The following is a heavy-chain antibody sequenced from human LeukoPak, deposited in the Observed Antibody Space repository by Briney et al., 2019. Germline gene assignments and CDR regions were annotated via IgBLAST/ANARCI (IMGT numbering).Heavy chain of an antibody. CDR1: GYTFTSYD. J-gene: IGHJ3*02. CDR3: ARPLYSNNAFDI. D-gene: IGHD4-11*01. CDR2: MNPNSGNT. Sequence: ASVKVSCKASGYTFTSYDINWVRQATGQGLEWMGWMNPNSGNTGYAQKFQGRVTMTRNTSISTAYMELSSLRSEDTAVYYCARPLYSNNAFDIWGQGTMVTVSS. V-gene: IGHV1-8*01.